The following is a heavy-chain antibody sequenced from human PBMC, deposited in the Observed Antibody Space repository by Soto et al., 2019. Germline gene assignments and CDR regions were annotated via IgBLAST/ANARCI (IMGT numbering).Heavy chain of an antibody. Sequence: PSETLPQTGTDSDGSNRSCRWSWIRQPPGKGLEWIGRIYNSGSTNYNPSLKSRVSISIDTSKNQFSLKLSSVTAADTAVYYCARHPVYATGWQIDYWGQGALVTVSS. V-gene: IGHV4-39*01. J-gene: IGHJ4*02. CDR3: ARHPVYATGWQIDY. CDR2: IYNSGST. CDR1: DGSNRSCR. D-gene: IGHD2-2*01.